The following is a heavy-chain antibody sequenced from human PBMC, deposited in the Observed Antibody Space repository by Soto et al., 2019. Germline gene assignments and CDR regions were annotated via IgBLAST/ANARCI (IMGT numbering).Heavy chain of an antibody. J-gene: IGHJ6*02. CDR1: GGTFSSYA. CDR3: AREGRGYSYGYYYYYGMDV. CDR2: IIPIFGTA. Sequence: SVKVSCKASGGTFSSYAISWVRQAPGQGLEWMGGIIPIFGTANYAQKFQGRVTITADESTSTAYMELSSLRSEDTAVYYCAREGRGYSYGYYYYYGMDVWGQGTTVTVSS. D-gene: IGHD5-18*01. V-gene: IGHV1-69*13.